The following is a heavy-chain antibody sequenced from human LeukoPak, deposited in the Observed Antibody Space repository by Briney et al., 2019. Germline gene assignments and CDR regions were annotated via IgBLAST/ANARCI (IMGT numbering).Heavy chain of an antibody. Sequence: GGSLRLSCAASGFTVSSKYMSWVRQAPGKGLEWVSVIYSGGSTYYADSVKGRFTISRDNSKNTLYLQMNSLRAEDTAVYYCARAPGYSSSWYDYWGQGTLVTVSS. J-gene: IGHJ4*02. D-gene: IGHD6-13*01. CDR2: IYSGGST. CDR3: ARAPGYSSSWYDY. CDR1: GFTVSSKY. V-gene: IGHV3-53*01.